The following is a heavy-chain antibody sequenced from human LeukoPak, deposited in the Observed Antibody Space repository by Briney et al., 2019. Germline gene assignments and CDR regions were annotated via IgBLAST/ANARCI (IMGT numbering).Heavy chain of an antibody. CDR1: GYTLTELS. CDR2: FDPEDGET. CDR3: ATDSLRHDAFDI. V-gene: IGHV1-24*01. D-gene: IGHD4-17*01. Sequence: ASVKVSCKVSGYTLTELSMHWGRQAPGKGLEWMGGFDPEDGETIYAQKFQGRVTMTEDTSTDTAYMELSSLRSEDTAVYYCATDSLRHDAFDIWGQGTMVTVSS. J-gene: IGHJ3*02.